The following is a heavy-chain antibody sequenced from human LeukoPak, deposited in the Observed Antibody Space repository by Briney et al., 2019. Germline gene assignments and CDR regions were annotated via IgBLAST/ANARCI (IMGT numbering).Heavy chain of an antibody. CDR1: GFTFSSYA. J-gene: IGHJ4*02. CDR3: AKVLTGSQDY. Sequence: PGGSLRLSCAASGFTFSSYAMHWVRQAPGKGLEWVAVISYDGSNKYYADSVKGRFTISRDSSKNTVYLHMKSLRAEDTAVYFCAKVLTGSQDYWGQGTLVTVTS. CDR2: ISYDGSNK. V-gene: IGHV3-30-3*01. D-gene: IGHD1-14*01.